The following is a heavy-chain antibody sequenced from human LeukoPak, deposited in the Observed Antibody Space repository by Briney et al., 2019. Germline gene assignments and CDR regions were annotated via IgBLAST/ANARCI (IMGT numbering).Heavy chain of an antibody. CDR2: ISAYNGNT. J-gene: IGHJ5*02. Sequence: GASVKVSCKASGYAFTSYGISWVRQAPGQGLEWMGWISAYNGNTNYAQKLQGRVTMTTDTSTSTAYMELRSLRSDDTAVYYCARDGGGVVPAALDPWGQGTLVTVSS. CDR3: ARDGGGVVPAALDP. CDR1: GYAFTSYG. D-gene: IGHD2-2*01. V-gene: IGHV1-18*01.